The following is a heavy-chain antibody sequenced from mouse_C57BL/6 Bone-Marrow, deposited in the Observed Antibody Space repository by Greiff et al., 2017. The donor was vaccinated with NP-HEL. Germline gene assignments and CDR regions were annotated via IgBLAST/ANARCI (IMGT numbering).Heavy chain of an antibody. J-gene: IGHJ2*01. CDR2: IDPSDSYT. CDR1: GYTFTSYW. V-gene: IGHV1-69*01. CDR3: ARGATDY. D-gene: IGHD3-1*01. Sequence: VQLQQPGAELVMPGASVKLSCKASGYTFTSYWMHWVKQRPGQGLEWIGEIDPSDSYTNYNQKFKGKSTLTVDKSSSTAYMQLSSLTSEDSAVYYCARGATDYWGQGTTRTVAS.